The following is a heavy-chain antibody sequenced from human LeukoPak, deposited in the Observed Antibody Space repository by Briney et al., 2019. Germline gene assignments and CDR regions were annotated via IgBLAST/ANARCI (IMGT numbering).Heavy chain of an antibody. J-gene: IGHJ3*02. CDR2: ISSSSSYI. CDR3: ARDRLTAVATFDAFDI. V-gene: IGHV3-21*01. CDR1: GFTFSSYS. D-gene: IGHD4-17*01. Sequence: GGSLRLSCAASGFTFSSYSMNWVRQAPGRGLEWVSSISSSSSYIYYADSVKGRFTISRDNAKNSLYLQMNSLRAEDTAVYYCARDRLTAVATFDAFDIWGQGTMVTVSS.